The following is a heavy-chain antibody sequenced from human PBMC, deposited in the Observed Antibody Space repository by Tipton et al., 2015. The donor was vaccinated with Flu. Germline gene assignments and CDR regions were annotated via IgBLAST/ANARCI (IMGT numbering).Heavy chain of an antibody. CDR2: IYYSGST. V-gene: IGHV4-39*01. CDR1: GGSISSSSYY. D-gene: IGHD2-2*01. J-gene: IGHJ3*02. CDR3: ARLLGCEYCSSTSPGDI. Sequence: TLSLTCTVSGGSISSSSYYWGWIRQPPGKGLEWIGSIYYSGSTYYNPSLKSRVTISVDTSKNQFSLKLSSVTAADTAVYYCARLLGCEYCSSTSPGDIWGQGTMVTVSS.